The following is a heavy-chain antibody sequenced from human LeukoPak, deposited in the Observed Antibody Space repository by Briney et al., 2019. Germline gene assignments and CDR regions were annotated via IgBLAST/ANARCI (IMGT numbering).Heavy chain of an antibody. V-gene: IGHV1-69*04. J-gene: IGHJ5*02. D-gene: IGHD4-17*01. CDR1: VGTFSSYA. CDR3: ASCGDDGDYWFDP. Sequence: SVKVSCKASVGTFSSYAISWVRQAPGQGLEWMGRIIPILGIANFAQKFQGRVTIIADKSTSTAYIDLGSLRSEYTAVYYWASCGDDGDYWFDPWGQGTLVTVSS. CDR2: IIPILGIA.